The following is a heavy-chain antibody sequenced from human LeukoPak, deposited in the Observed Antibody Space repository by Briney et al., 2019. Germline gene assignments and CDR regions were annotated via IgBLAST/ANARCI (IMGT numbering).Heavy chain of an antibody. CDR2: INVGNGNT. CDR3: ARQGIAVAGTGFDY. Sequence: ASVKVSCKASGYTFTSYVMHWVRQAPGQRLEWMGWINVGNGNTKYSQKFQGRVTMTRNTSISTAYMELSSLRSEDTAVYYCARQGIAVAGTGFDYWGQGTLVTVSS. J-gene: IGHJ4*02. CDR1: GYTFTSYV. V-gene: IGHV1-3*01. D-gene: IGHD6-19*01.